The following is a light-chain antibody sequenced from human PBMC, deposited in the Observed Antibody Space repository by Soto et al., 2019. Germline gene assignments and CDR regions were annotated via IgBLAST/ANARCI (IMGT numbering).Light chain of an antibody. J-gene: IGKJ1*01. CDR3: QQYHSWPA. Sequence: EIVLTQSPGTLSLSPGERATLSCRASESVSSIAWYQQKPGQTPRLLIYGASSRATDIPDRFSGSGSGTEFTLTISSLQSEDSAVYYCQQYHSWPAFGQGTKVDIK. CDR2: GAS. V-gene: IGKV3D-15*01. CDR1: ESVSS.